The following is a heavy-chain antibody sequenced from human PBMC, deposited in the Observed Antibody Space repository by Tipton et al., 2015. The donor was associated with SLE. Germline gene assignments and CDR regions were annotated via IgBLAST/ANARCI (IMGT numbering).Heavy chain of an antibody. Sequence: SLRLSCTTSGFTFRDFPFTWVRQAPGKGLEWVGYIRSKDYGGTTEYAASVKGRFIISRDDSTRIAYLQMNSLKREDTALYYCTRGSGRYEYWGQGTVVTVSS. CDR3: TRGSGRYEY. J-gene: IGHJ4*02. CDR2: IRSKDYGGTT. V-gene: IGHV3-49*04. CDR1: GFTFRDFP.